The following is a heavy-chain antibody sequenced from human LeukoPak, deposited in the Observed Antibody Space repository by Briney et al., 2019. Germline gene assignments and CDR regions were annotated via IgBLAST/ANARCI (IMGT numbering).Heavy chain of an antibody. D-gene: IGHD6-13*01. V-gene: IGHV4-30-2*01. CDR2: IYHSGST. CDR3: ARGGLVAAAGTSWFDP. Sequence: SETLSLTCAVSGGSISSGGYSWSWIRQPPGKGLEWIGYIYHSGSTYYNPSLKSRVTISVDRSKNQFSLKLSSVTAADTAVYYCARGGLVAAAGTSWFDPWGQGTLVTVSS. J-gene: IGHJ5*02. CDR1: GGSISSGGYS.